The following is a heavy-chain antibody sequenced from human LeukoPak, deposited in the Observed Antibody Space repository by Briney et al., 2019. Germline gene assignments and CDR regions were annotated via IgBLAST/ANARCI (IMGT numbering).Heavy chain of an antibody. D-gene: IGHD5-12*01. CDR2: INPSGGST. CDR3: ATKQGGYDAFDI. CDR1: GYTFTGYY. J-gene: IGHJ3*02. Sequence: RASVKVSCEASGYTFTGYYMHWVRQAPGQGLEWMGIINPSGGSTSYAQKFQGRVTMTRDTSTSTVYMELSSLRSEDTAVYYCATKQGGYDAFDIWGQGTMVTVSS. V-gene: IGHV1-46*01.